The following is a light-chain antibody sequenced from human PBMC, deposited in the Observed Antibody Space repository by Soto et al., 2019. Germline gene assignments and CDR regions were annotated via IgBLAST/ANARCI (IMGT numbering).Light chain of an antibody. CDR3: QQYKSYSWA. CDR2: KSS. CDR1: QSSSSW. Sequence: DIQMTQSPSTMSASVRDSVNITCRASQSSSSWLAWYQKKPGKAPRLLVYKSSTFESGVPSRVSGSGSGTEVTLTISSLQPDEFANDFCQQYKSYSWAFGQGNKVEIK. V-gene: IGKV1-5*03. J-gene: IGKJ1*01.